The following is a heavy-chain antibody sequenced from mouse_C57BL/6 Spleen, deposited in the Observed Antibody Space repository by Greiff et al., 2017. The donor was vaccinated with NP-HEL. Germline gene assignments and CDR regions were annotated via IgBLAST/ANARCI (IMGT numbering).Heavy chain of an antibody. D-gene: IGHD2-2*01. CDR2: ISYDGSN. V-gene: IGHV3-6*01. J-gene: IGHJ2*01. CDR1: GYSITSGYY. CDR3: ARGYGYGFDY. Sequence: DVKLQESGPGLVKPSQSLSLTCSVTGYSITSGYYWNWIRQSPGNKLEWMGYISYDGSNNYNPSLKNRISITRDTSKNQFFLQLNSVTTEDTATYYCARGYGYGFDYWGQGTTLTVSS.